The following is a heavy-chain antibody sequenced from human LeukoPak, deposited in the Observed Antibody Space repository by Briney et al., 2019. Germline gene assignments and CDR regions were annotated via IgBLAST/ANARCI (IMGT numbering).Heavy chain of an antibody. V-gene: IGHV3-21*01. Sequence: GGSLRLSCAASGFTFSSYSMNWVRQAPGKGLEWVSSISSSSSYIYYADSVKGRFTISRDNAKNSLYLQMNSLRAEDTAVYYCARVRLRYYSVGNWFDPWGQGTLVTVSS. CDR1: GFTFSSYS. CDR3: ARVRLRYYSVGNWFDP. CDR2: ISSSSSYI. D-gene: IGHD1-26*01. J-gene: IGHJ5*02.